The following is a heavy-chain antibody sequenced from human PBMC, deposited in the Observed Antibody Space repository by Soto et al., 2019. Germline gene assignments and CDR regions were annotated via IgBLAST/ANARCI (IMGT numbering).Heavy chain of an antibody. Sequence: PGGSLSLSCAASGFTFSSYAMHWVRQAPGKGLEWVAVISYDGSNKYYADSVKGRFTISRDNSKNTLYLQMNSLRAEDTAVHYCARDPKEYDFWSGYYFAGGMDVWGQGTTVTVSS. CDR2: ISYDGSNK. CDR3: ARDPKEYDFWSGYYFAGGMDV. J-gene: IGHJ6*02. D-gene: IGHD3-3*01. CDR1: GFTFSSYA. V-gene: IGHV3-30-3*01.